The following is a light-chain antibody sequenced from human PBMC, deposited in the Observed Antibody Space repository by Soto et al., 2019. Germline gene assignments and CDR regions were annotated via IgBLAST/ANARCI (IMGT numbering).Light chain of an antibody. CDR3: QQYSDWPPLT. Sequence: EVVLTQSPATLSVSPGERATLSCRASQSVSSSLAWYQHKPGQAPRLLIHGASTRATGVPDRFSGSGSGTEFALIISGLQSEDCAVYYCQQYSDWPPLTFGGGTMVEIK. J-gene: IGKJ4*01. CDR1: QSVSSS. V-gene: IGKV3-15*01. CDR2: GAS.